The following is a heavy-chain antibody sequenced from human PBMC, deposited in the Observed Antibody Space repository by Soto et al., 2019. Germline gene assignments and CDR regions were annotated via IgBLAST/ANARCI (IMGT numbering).Heavy chain of an antibody. CDR1: SVSITSSNW. D-gene: IGHD3-10*01. J-gene: IGHJ4*02. CDR3: AGDYGGFDY. CDR2: ISHSGTV. Sequence: QVRLQQSGPGLVKPSETVSLTCDVSSVSITSSNWWTWVRQPPGKGLEWLGKISHSGTVNYNATLRSRVKTSVDKPKNQLSLKLMSVTAADPGVYYCAGDYGGFDYWGPGILVTVSS. V-gene: IGHV4-4*02.